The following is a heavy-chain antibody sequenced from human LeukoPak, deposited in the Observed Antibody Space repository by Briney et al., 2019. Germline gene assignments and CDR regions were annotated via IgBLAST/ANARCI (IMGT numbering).Heavy chain of an antibody. J-gene: IGHJ4*02. V-gene: IGHV3-64*01. D-gene: IGHD3-22*01. CDR1: GFTFSSSA. CDR3: ARVRFLVRDVGYDRNGYYSG. Sequence: CLRLSCAASGFTFSSSAMHWVRPAPGKGLEYVTAISSNGGSTSYANSVKGTFTISRANTTTTLYLQMGSPGATDMDEYHCARVRFLVRDVGYDRNGYYSGWGQGTLVTVSS. CDR2: ISSNGGST.